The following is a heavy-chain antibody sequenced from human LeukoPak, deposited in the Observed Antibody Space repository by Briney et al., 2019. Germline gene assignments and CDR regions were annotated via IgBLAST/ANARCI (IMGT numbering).Heavy chain of an antibody. CDR2: ISGSGGST. D-gene: IGHD3-16*01. Sequence: QSGGYLTLYCAASRFTISSYAMSWLRQAPGKGLEWVLAISGSGGSTYYADSVKGRFNISRDNSTNTLYLQMNSLRAGGVAVYYCAKDGPEMGDLDLWPQENTVTVSS. J-gene: IGHJ6*02. CDR3: AKDGPEMGDLDL. V-gene: IGHV3-23*01. CDR1: RFTISSYA.